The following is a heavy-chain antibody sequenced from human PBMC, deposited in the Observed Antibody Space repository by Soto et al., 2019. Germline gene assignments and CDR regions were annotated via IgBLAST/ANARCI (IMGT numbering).Heavy chain of an antibody. J-gene: IGHJ4*02. V-gene: IGHV3-33*01. CDR2: VWYDGITK. Sequence: QVQLVESGGGVVQPGTSLRLSCAASGSTFSNYGMLWVRQAPGKGLEWVAVVWYDGITKFYPVSVKGRFTISRDNSNNTLYLQMNSLRVEDTAVYYCATVDNYYGSVFWGQGTLVTVSS. CDR3: ATVDNYYGSVF. D-gene: IGHD3-10*01. CDR1: GSTFSNYG.